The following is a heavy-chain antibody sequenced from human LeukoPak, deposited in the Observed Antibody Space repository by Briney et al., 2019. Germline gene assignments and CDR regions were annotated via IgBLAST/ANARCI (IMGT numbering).Heavy chain of an antibody. J-gene: IGHJ4*02. D-gene: IGHD3-22*01. CDR1: GGTFSSYA. CDR3: ARAGYDSSGYYYPKPEYFDY. V-gene: IGHV1-69*13. Sequence: SVKVSCKASGGTFSSYAISWVRQAPGQGLEWMGGIIPIFGTANYAQKFQGRVTITADESTSTAYMELSSLRSEDTAVYYCARAGYDSSGYYYPKPEYFDYWGQGTLVTVSS. CDR2: IIPIFGTA.